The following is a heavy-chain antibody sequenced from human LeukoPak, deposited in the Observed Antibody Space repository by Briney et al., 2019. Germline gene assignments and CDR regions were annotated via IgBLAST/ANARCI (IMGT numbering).Heavy chain of an antibody. V-gene: IGHV4-59*01. CDR1: GGSISSYY. Sequence: SETLSLTCTVSGGSISSYYWSWIRQPPGKGLEWIGYIYYSGSTNYNPSLKSRVTISVDTSKNQFSLKLSSVTAADTAVYYCARVLLQEWLLSGDYEAHFDYWGQGTLVTVSS. CDR3: ARVLLQEWLLSGDYEAHFDY. CDR2: IYYSGST. J-gene: IGHJ4*02. D-gene: IGHD4-17*01.